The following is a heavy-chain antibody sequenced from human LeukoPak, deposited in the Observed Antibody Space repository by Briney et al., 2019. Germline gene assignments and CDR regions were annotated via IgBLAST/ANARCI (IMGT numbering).Heavy chain of an antibody. D-gene: IGHD3-10*01. J-gene: IGHJ4*02. CDR1: GFSFGNHA. CDR3: AKDWSEGSGSYIDY. V-gene: IGHV3-30*04. CDR2: TSYDGTRQ. Sequence: PGGSLRLSCAASGFSFGNHAMHWVRQAPGKGLEWLAVTSYDGTRQYYADFVRGRFTISRENSKNTLYLHMNSLRVDDTAVYYCAKDWSEGSGSYIDYWGQGALVTASS.